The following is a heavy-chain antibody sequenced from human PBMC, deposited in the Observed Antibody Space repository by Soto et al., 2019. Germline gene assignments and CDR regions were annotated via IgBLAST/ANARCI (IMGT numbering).Heavy chain of an antibody. V-gene: IGHV3-30*03. CDR2: ISNDGSKK. Sequence: QVQVVESGGGVVQPGTSLRLSCADSGFAFTNYGIHWVRQAPGKGLEWVAHISNDGSKKFYADSVKGRFTISRDNSENTVYLQMTSLRPDDTAVFYCARDVAMPTGFGLGYWGQGTLVTVSS. CDR3: ARDVAMPTGFGLGY. D-gene: IGHD3-16*01. J-gene: IGHJ4*02. CDR1: GFAFTNYG.